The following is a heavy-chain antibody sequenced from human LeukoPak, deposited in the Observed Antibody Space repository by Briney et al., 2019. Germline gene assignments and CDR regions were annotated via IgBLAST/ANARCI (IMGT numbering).Heavy chain of an antibody. D-gene: IGHD3-10*01. CDR2: ISSSSSYI. J-gene: IGHJ6*03. CDR1: GFTFSSYE. Sequence: PGGSLRLSCAASGFTFSSYEMNWVRQAPGKGLEWVSSISSSSSYIYYADSVKGRFTISRDNAKNSLYLQMNSLRAEDTAVYYCARAFMGYYYYMDVWGKGTTVTVSS. V-gene: IGHV3-21*01. CDR3: ARAFMGYYYYMDV.